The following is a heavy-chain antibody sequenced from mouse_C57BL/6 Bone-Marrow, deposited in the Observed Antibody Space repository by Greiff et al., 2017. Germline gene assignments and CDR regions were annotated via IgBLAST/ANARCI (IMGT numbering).Heavy chain of an antibody. D-gene: IGHD1-1*01. V-gene: IGHV1-42*01. CDR3: ARKEGDYGSSYD. Sequence: VQLKESGPELVKPGASVKISCKASGYSFTGYYMNWVKQSPEKSLEWIGESNPSTGGTTYNQKFKAKATLTVDKSSSTAYMQLKSLTSEDSAVYYCARKEGDYGSSYDWGQGTTLTVSS. CDR1: GYSFTGYY. CDR2: SNPSTGGT. J-gene: IGHJ2*01.